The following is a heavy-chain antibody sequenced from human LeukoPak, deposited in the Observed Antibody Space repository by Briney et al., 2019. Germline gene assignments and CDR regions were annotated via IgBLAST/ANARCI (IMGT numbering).Heavy chain of an antibody. Sequence: GESLKISCKGSGYSFTNYWIGWVRQMPGKGLEWMGTLYPDDSHTRYSPSFQGQVTISADKSISTAYLQWSSLKASDTAMYYCARHGLYCSGGSCYREDYFDYWGQGTLVTVSS. V-gene: IGHV5-51*01. D-gene: IGHD2-15*01. CDR1: GYSFTNYW. CDR3: ARHGLYCSGGSCYREDYFDY. J-gene: IGHJ4*02. CDR2: LYPDDSHT.